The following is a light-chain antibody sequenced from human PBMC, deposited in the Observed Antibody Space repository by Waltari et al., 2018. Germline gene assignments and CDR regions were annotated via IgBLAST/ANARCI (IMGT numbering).Light chain of an antibody. CDR1: NIGSKT. CDR3: QVWDSSTVV. V-gene: IGLV3-9*01. J-gene: IGLJ2*01. CDR2: RGS. Sequence: SYELTQPLSVSVALGQTARITCGGNNIGSKTVHWYQQKPGQALVRAIVRGSNRPSGIPERFSGSNSGNTATLTISRAQAGDEADYYCQVWDSSTVVFGGGTKLTVL.